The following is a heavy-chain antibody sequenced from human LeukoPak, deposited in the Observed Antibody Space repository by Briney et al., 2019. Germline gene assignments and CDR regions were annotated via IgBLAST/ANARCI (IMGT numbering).Heavy chain of an antibody. V-gene: IGHV1-69*05. Sequence: SVKVPCKASGGTFSSYAISWVRQAPGQGLEWMGRIIPIFGTANYAQKFQGRVTITTDESTSTAYMELSSLRSEDTAVYYCARGVLRYFDWLAFDYWGQGTLVTVSS. CDR2: IIPIFGTA. D-gene: IGHD3-9*01. CDR1: GGTFSSYA. CDR3: ARGVLRYFDWLAFDY. J-gene: IGHJ4*02.